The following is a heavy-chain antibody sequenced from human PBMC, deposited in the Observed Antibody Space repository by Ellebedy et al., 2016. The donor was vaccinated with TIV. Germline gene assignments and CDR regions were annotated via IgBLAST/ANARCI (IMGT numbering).Heavy chain of an antibody. V-gene: IGHV6-1*01. CDR3: ASSAGYDFWSGSYDY. D-gene: IGHD3-3*01. CDR1: GDSVSSNSAA. Sequence: SQTLSLTXXISGDSVSSNSAAWNWIRQSPSRGLEWLGRTYYRSKWYNDYAVSVKSRITINPDTSKNQFSLQLNSVTPEDTAVYYCASSAGYDFWSGSYDYWGQGTLVTVSS. CDR2: TYYRSKWYN. J-gene: IGHJ4*02.